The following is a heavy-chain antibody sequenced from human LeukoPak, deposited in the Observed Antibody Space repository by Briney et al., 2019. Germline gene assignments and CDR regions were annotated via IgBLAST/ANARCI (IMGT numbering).Heavy chain of an antibody. CDR1: GGSISSSSYY. V-gene: IGHV4-39*01. D-gene: IGHD2-15*01. J-gene: IGHJ4*02. CDR3: ARHGQDTNSCFDY. Sequence: SETLSLTCTVSGGSISSSSYYWGWIRQPPGKGLEWIGSIYYSGSTYYNPSLKSRVTISVDTSKNQFSLKLSSVTAADTAVYYCARHGQDTNSCFDYWGQGTLVTVSS. CDR2: IYYSGST.